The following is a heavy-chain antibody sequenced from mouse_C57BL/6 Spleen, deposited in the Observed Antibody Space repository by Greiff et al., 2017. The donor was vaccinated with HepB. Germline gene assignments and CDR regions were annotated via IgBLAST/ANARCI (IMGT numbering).Heavy chain of an antibody. CDR3: ASDFYYYGTLDY. V-gene: IGHV5-17*01. CDR1: GFTFSDYG. Sequence: EVKLVESGGGLVKPGGSLKLSCAASGFTFSDYGMHWVRQAPEKGLEWVAYISSGSSTIYYADTVKGRFTISRDNAKNTLFLQMTSLRSEDTAMYYCASDFYYYGTLDYWGQGTTLTVSS. J-gene: IGHJ2*01. D-gene: IGHD1-1*01. CDR2: ISSGSSTI.